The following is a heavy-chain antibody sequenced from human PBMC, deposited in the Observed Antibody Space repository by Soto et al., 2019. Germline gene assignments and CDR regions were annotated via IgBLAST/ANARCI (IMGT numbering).Heavy chain of an antibody. V-gene: IGHV4-34*01. CDR2: INHSGST. CDR1: GGSFSGYY. D-gene: IGHD2-15*01. Sequence: SETLSLTCAVYGGSFSGYYWSWIRQPPGKGLEWIGEINHSGSTNYNPSLKSRVTISVDTSKNQFSLKLSSVTAADTAVYYCARGNIVVVVAAWQPLAYNWFDPWGQGTLLTVSS. CDR3: ARGNIVVVVAAWQPLAYNWFDP. J-gene: IGHJ5*02.